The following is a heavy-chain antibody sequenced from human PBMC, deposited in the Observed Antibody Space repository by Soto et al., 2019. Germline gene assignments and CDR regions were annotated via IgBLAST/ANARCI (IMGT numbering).Heavy chain of an antibody. CDR3: ARASLWFGESP. CDR1: GGSIISGDYY. Sequence: SETLSLTCTVSGGSIISGDYYWSWIRQPPGKGLEWIGYIYYSGSTYYNPSLKSRVTISVDTSKNQFSLKLSSATAADTAVYYCARASLWFGESPWGQGTLVTVSS. J-gene: IGHJ4*02. V-gene: IGHV4-30-4*01. D-gene: IGHD3-10*01. CDR2: IYYSGST.